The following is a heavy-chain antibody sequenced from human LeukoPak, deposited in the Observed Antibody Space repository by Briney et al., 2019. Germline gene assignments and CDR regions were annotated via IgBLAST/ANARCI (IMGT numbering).Heavy chain of an antibody. CDR2: INPNSGGT. D-gene: IGHD3-3*01. V-gene: IGHV1-2*02. J-gene: IGHJ6*02. CDR1: GYTFTGYY. Sequence: ASVKVSCKASGYTFTGYYMHWVRQAPGQGLEWMGWINPNSGGTNYAQKFQGRVTMTRDTSISTAYMELSRLRSDDTAVYYCARDDPTLTGSGYYTYYYYGMDVWGQGTTVTVSS. CDR3: ARDDPTLTGSGYYTYYYYGMDV.